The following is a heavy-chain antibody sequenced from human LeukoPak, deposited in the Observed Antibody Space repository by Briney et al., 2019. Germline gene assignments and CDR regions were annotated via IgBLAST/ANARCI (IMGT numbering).Heavy chain of an antibody. CDR1: GFTFSNNW. CDR2: ISPDGRTT. CDR3: VYSGSYRFDY. Sequence: GGSLRLSCAASGFTFSNNWMHWVRQAAGKGLVWVSRISPDGRTTTYADSVKGRFTISRDNARNTLYLQLNSLRADDTAVYYCVYSGSYRFDYWGQGNLVTVSS. V-gene: IGHV3-74*01. J-gene: IGHJ4*02. D-gene: IGHD1-26*01.